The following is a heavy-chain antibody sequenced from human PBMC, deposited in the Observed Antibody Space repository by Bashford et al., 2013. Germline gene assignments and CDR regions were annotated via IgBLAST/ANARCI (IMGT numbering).Heavy chain of an antibody. J-gene: IGHJ4*02. D-gene: IGHD6-19*01. V-gene: IGHV3-30*03. CDR2: ISYDESYT. Sequence: VRQAPGKGLEWVAVISYDESYTYYADSVKGRFTISRDNFQNTLYLEMSSLRAEDTGLYYCARDVRGSGWFSTIDYWGQGTLVTVSS. CDR3: ARDVRGSGWFSTIDY.